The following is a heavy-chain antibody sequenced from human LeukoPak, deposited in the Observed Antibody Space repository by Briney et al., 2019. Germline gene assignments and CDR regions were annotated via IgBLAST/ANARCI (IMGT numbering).Heavy chain of an antibody. Sequence: GGPLRLSCAASGFTFSSYAMSWVRQAPGKGLEWVSGISGIGGSTYYADSVKGRFTISRDNSKNTLYVQVSSLRAEDAAVYYCAKEGWHSGYDYAEFDYWGQGTLVTVSS. D-gene: IGHD5-12*01. CDR2: ISGIGGST. V-gene: IGHV3-23*01. CDR3: AKEGWHSGYDYAEFDY. J-gene: IGHJ4*02. CDR1: GFTFSSYA.